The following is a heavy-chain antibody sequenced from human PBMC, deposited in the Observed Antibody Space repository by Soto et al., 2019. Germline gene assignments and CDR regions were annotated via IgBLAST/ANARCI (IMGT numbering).Heavy chain of an antibody. Sequence: GGSLTLSCAASGGPFSSYDMHWDRQATGKGLEWVSAIGTAGDTYYPGSVKGRFTISRENAKNSLYLQMNSLRAGDTAVYYCARAPNYGDYDDAFDIWGQGTMVTVS. V-gene: IGHV3-13*01. CDR3: ARAPNYGDYDDAFDI. CDR1: GGPFSSYD. D-gene: IGHD4-17*01. CDR2: IGTAGDT. J-gene: IGHJ3*02.